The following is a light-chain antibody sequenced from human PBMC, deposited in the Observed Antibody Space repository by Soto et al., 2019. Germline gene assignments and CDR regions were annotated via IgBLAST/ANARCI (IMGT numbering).Light chain of an antibody. Sequence: QLVLTQPASVSGSPGQSITISCTGTSSDVGSYNLVSWYQQHPGKAPKLMIYEGSKRPSGVSNRFSGSKSGNTASLTISGLQAEDEADYYCCSYAGSSIPVVFGGGTKLTVL. CDR3: CSYAGSSIPVV. V-gene: IGLV2-23*01. CDR1: SSDVGSYNL. J-gene: IGLJ2*01. CDR2: EGS.